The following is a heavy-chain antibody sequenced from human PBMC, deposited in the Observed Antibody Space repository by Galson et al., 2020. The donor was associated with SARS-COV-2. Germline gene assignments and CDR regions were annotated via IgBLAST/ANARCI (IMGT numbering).Heavy chain of an antibody. D-gene: IGHD6-6*01. CDR1: DGPISSSSYY. J-gene: IGHJ6*02. Sequence: ETSEPLSLPCTVSDGPISSSSYYWGWIRQPPGKGLERIGSIYYSGSTYYNPSLKSRVTISVDTSKNQFSLKLSSVTAADTAVYYCARLYSSSLGYYYYGMDVWGQGATVTVSS. CDR2: IYYSGST. CDR3: ARLYSSSLGYYYYGMDV. V-gene: IGHV4-39*01.